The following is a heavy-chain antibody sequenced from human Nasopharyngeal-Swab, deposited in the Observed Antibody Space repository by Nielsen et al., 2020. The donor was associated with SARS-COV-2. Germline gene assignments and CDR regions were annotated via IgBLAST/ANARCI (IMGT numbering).Heavy chain of an antibody. J-gene: IGHJ4*02. CDR3: ASTLQYSSGWYEGYYFDY. Sequence: GESLKISCAASGFTFSSYSMNWVRQAPGKGLEWVSSISSSSSYIYYADSVKGRFTISRDNAKNSLYLQMNSLRAEDTAVYYCASTLQYSSGWYEGYYFDYWGQGTLVTVSS. CDR2: ISSSSSYI. CDR1: GFTFSSYS. D-gene: IGHD6-19*01. V-gene: IGHV3-21*01.